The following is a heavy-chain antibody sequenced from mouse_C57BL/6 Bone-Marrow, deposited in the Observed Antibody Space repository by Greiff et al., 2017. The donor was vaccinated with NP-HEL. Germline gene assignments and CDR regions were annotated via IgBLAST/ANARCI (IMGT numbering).Heavy chain of an antibody. V-gene: IGHV1-15*01. J-gene: IGHJ2*01. Sequence: VQRVESGAELVRPGASVTLSCKASGYTFTDYEMHWVKQTPVHGLEWIGAIDPETGGTAYNQKFKGKAILTADKSSSTAYMELRSLTSEDSAVYYCTWLRDYWGQGTTLTVSS. D-gene: IGHD1-1*01. CDR3: TWLRDY. CDR1: GYTFTDYE. CDR2: IDPETGGT.